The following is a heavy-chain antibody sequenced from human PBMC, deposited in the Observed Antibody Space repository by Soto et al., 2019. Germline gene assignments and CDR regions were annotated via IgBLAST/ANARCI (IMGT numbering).Heavy chain of an antibody. Sequence: LRLSCAASGFIFTSYDMHWVRQAPGKGLEWVALLLHDGSAEYYADSVKGRFTISRDNSKNTLYLQMNSLTAEDTALYYCARSRDDSFYFYYGMDGWGQGTTVTVSS. D-gene: IGHD2-2*01. CDR1: GFIFTSYD. J-gene: IGHJ6*02. CDR2: LLHDGSAE. V-gene: IGHV3-30*03. CDR3: ARSRDDSFYFYYGMDG.